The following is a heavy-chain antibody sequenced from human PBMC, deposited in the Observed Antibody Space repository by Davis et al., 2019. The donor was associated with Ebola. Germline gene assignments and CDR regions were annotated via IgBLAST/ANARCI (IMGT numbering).Heavy chain of an antibody. CDR3: ARTSIVGTTTTASDI. Sequence: ASVKVSCKASGYTFTSYGITWVRQAPGQGLEWMGWISAYLGNTNYAQKLQGRVTMTTDTSTGTAYMELRSLRSDDTAVYFCARTSIVGTTTTASDIWGQGTMVTVSS. D-gene: IGHD1-26*01. CDR2: ISAYLGNT. CDR1: GYTFTSYG. J-gene: IGHJ3*02. V-gene: IGHV1-18*01.